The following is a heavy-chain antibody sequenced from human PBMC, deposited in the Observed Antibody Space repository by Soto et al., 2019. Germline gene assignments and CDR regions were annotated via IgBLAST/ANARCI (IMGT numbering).Heavy chain of an antibody. V-gene: IGHV1-69*01. CDR2: TIPIIGTT. Sequence: QVQLVQSGAEVKKPGSSVKVSCKASGDTLSTHGISWVRHAPGQGLEWMGGTIPIIGTTDYAEKFQGRVTINADESTTTSYMELSSLRPDDTAVHYCAAGDSSDTGDHWGQGTLVTVSS. CDR1: GDTLSTHG. J-gene: IGHJ4*02. D-gene: IGHD5-18*01. CDR3: AAGDSSDTGDH.